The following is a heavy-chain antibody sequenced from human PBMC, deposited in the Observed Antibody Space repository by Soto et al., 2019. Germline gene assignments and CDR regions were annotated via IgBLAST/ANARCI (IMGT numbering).Heavy chain of an antibody. J-gene: IGHJ4*02. CDR1: GFTFSSYA. CDR3: AREESGWAYYFDY. V-gene: IGHV3-30-3*01. D-gene: IGHD6-19*01. Sequence: LRLSCAASGFTFSSYAMHWVRQAPGKGLEWVAVISYDGSNKYYADSVKGRFTISRDNSKNTLYLQMNSLRAEDTAVYYCAREESGWAYYFDYWGQGTLVTVSS. CDR2: ISYDGSNK.